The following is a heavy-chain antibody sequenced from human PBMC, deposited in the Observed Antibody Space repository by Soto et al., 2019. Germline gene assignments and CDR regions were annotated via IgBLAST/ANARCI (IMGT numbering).Heavy chain of an antibody. CDR2: IKSKTDGGTT. J-gene: IGHJ4*01. D-gene: IGHD1-26*01. Sequence: EVQLVESGGGLVKPGGSLRLSCAASGFTFSNAWMSWVRQAPGKGLEWVGRIKSKTDGGTTDYAAPVKGRYTISRDDSKNTLYLQMNSLKTEDTAVYYWTTIVGATLLDYWGHGTLVTVSS. CDR1: GFTFSNAW. CDR3: TTIVGATLLDY. V-gene: IGHV3-15*01.